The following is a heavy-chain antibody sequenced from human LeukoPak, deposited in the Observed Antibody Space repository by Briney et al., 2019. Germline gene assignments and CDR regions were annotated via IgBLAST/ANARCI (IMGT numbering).Heavy chain of an antibody. J-gene: IGHJ4*02. CDR1: GFTFSSYG. Sequence: GRSLRLSCAASGFTFSSYGMHWVRQAPGKGLEWVAVIWYDGSNKYYADSVKGRFTIPRDNSKNALYLQMNSLRAEDTAVYYCARDEVVLWFGESPGAIDYWGQGTLVTVSS. V-gene: IGHV3-33*01. CDR2: IWYDGSNK. D-gene: IGHD3-10*01. CDR3: ARDEVVLWFGESPGAIDY.